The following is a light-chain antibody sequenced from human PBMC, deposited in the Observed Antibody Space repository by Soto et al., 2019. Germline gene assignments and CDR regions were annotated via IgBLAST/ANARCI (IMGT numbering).Light chain of an antibody. CDR3: QNYHKAPCT. V-gene: IGKV1-27*01. J-gene: IGKJ3*01. Sequence: DIQMTQSPSALSASVGDRVNITCRASEGISVYLAWYQQRPGKAPKLLIYASSILQSGIPPRFSCTRSDTEFTLAISSLRPDDFATYYCQNYHKAPCTFGPGTKVDIK. CDR2: ASS. CDR1: EGISVY.